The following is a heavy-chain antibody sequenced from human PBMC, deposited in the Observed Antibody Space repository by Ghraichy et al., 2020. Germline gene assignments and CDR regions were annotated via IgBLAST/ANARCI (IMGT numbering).Heavy chain of an antibody. D-gene: IGHD6-19*01. V-gene: IGHV1-2*02. CDR1: GYTFTGYY. Sequence: ASVKVSCKASGYTFTGYYMHWVRQAPGQGLEWMGWINPNSGGTNYAQKFQGRVTMTRDTSISTAYMELSRLRSDDTAVYYCARESVAGITFSYWGQGTLVTVSS. CDR3: ARESVAGITFSY. J-gene: IGHJ4*02. CDR2: INPNSGGT.